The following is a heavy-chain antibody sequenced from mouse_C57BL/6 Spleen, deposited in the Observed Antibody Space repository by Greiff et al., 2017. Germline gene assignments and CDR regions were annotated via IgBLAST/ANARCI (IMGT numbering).Heavy chain of an antibody. CDR1: GYTFTDYY. CDR3: ARSALLIYYDYDDGTMDY. D-gene: IGHD2-4*01. CDR2: INPNNGGT. J-gene: IGHJ4*01. V-gene: IGHV1-26*01. Sequence: EVKLQQSGPELVKPGASVKISCKASGYTFTDYYMNWVKQSHGKSLEWIGDINPNNGGTSYNQKFKGKATLTVDKSSSTAYMELRRLTSEDSAVYYCARSALLIYYDYDDGTMDYWGQGTSVTVSS.